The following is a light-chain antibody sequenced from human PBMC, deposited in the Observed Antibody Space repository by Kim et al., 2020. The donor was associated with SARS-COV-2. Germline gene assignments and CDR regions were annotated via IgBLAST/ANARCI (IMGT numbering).Light chain of an antibody. CDR1: SSTIGSNY. CDR3: ASWDDSLSGRI. CDR2: RND. Sequence: QPVLTQPPSVSGTPGQRVSISCSGGSSTIGSNYVYWYQHVPGTAPKLLIYRNDQRPSAVPDRFSGSKSDTSASLTIRGLRPEDEADYYCASWDDSLSGRIFDGGTQLTVL. V-gene: IGLV1-47*01. J-gene: IGLJ2*01.